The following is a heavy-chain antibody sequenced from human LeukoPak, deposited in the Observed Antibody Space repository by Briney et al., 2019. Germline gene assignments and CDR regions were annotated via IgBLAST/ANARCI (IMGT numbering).Heavy chain of an antibody. CDR1: GYTFTTYA. D-gene: IGHD6-13*01. CDR2: INVGNGNT. CDR3: ARGLGYGVFDP. V-gene: IGHV1-3*01. J-gene: IGHJ5*02. Sequence: GASVKVSCKASGYTFTTYALTWMRQAPGQRLEWMGWINVGNGNTKSSQKFQGRVTITRDMSASTAYMELSSLRSEDTAVYYCARGLGYGVFDPWGQGTLVTVSS.